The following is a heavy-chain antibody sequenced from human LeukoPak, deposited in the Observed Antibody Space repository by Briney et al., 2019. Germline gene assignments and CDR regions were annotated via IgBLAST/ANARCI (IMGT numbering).Heavy chain of an antibody. J-gene: IGHJ4*02. Sequence: GESLKISCKGSGYSFTSYWIGWVRQMPGKGLEWMGIIYPGDSDTRYSPSFQGQVTISADKSISTAYLQWSSLKASDTAMYYCARQKEYHYYDSSGYGYWGQGTLVTDSA. V-gene: IGHV5-51*01. CDR3: ARQKEYHYYDSSGYGY. CDR1: GYSFTSYW. D-gene: IGHD3-22*01. CDR2: IYPGDSDT.